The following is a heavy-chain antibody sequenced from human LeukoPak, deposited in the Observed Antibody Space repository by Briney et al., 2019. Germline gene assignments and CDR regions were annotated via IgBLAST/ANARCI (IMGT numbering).Heavy chain of an antibody. D-gene: IGHD6-13*01. Sequence: ASVKVSCKASGYTFTSYYMHWVRQAPGQGLEWMGIINPSGGSTSYAQKFQGRVTMTRDTSISTAYMELSRLRSDDTAVYYCAREGEQLVGSWFDPWGQGTLVTVSS. J-gene: IGHJ5*02. V-gene: IGHV1-46*01. CDR2: INPSGGST. CDR3: AREGEQLVGSWFDP. CDR1: GYTFTSYY.